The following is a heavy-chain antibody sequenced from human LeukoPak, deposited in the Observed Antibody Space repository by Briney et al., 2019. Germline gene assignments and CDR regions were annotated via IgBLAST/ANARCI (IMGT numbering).Heavy chain of an antibody. CDR2: ISAYNGNT. Sequence: VASVKVSCKASGYTFTSYGISWVRQAPGQGLEWMGWISAYNGNTNYAQKFQGRVTITADESTSTAYMELSSLRSEDTAVYYCAREDTSGVWGYWGQGTLVTVSS. D-gene: IGHD6-19*01. J-gene: IGHJ4*02. V-gene: IGHV1-18*01. CDR3: AREDTSGVWGY. CDR1: GYTFTSYG.